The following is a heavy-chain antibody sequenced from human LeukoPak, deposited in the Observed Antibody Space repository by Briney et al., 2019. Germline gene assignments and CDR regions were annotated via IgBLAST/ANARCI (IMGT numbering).Heavy chain of an antibody. V-gene: IGHV3-23*01. CDR3: AKEELYYYGSGTYYTLAPLDY. CDR1: GYIFSSYA. Sequence: QPGGSLRLSCEASGYIFSSYAMSWVRQAPGKGLEWVSVISNSGATTDYADSVKGRFTISRDNSKNTLSLQMNSLRAEDTAVYYCAKEELYYYGSGTYYTLAPLDYWGQGTLVTVSS. D-gene: IGHD3-10*01. CDR2: ISNSGATT. J-gene: IGHJ4*02.